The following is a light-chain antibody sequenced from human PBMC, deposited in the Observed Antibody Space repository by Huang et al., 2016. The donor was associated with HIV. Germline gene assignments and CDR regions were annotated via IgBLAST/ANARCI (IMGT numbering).Light chain of an antibody. J-gene: IGKJ4*01. Sequence: EIEMTQSPPTLSVSPGERATLPCRASHSVDSDLAWYQQKPCQAPRLLIYDASTRATGISDKFDGTGSGTEFSLSITNLQSEDFAVYYCQQYNDWPPLTFGGGTKVEI. CDR3: QQYNDWPPLT. CDR2: DAS. V-gene: IGKV3-15*01. CDR1: HSVDSD.